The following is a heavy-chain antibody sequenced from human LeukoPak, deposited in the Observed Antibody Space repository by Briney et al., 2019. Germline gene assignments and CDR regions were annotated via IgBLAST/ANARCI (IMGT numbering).Heavy chain of an antibody. J-gene: IGHJ4*02. V-gene: IGHV4-34*01. CDR3: ARHRRWVLSTYYDSSGYYDY. Sequence: KPSEALSLTCAVYGGSFSGYYWSWIRQPPGKGLEWIGEINHSGSTNYNPSLKSRVTISVDTSKNQFSLKLYSVTAADTAVYYCARHRRWVLSTYYDSSGYYDYWGQGTLVTVSS. CDR1: GGSFSGYY. CDR2: INHSGST. D-gene: IGHD3-22*01.